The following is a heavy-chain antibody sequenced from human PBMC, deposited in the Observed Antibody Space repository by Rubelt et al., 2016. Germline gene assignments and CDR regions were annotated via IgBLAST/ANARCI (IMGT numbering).Heavy chain of an antibody. CDR1: GGSISSGTYF. V-gene: IGHV4-39*01. Sequence: QLQLQESGPGLVKPSETLSLTCTVSGGSISSGTYFWGWIRQPPGKALEWIGRIYSSGSTYYNPSLKGRCTISVDTSKNQFSLKLNPVTAANTAVYYCARPLRAYYYGMDVWGQGTTVTVS. D-gene: IGHD3-10*01. CDR2: IYSSGST. CDR3: ARPLRAYYYGMDV. J-gene: IGHJ6*02.